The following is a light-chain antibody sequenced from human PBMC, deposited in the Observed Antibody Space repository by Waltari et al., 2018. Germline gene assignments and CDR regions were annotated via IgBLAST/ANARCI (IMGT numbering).Light chain of an antibody. CDR3: QQYYTTPFT. CDR1: HNILDSSNNKHH. V-gene: IGKV4-1*01. J-gene: IGKJ2*01. CDR2: WAF. Sequence: DIVMTQSPDSLAVSLGERATINCKPSHNILDSSNNKHHLAWYRQRPGQPPQVVIYWAFSRESGVPDRFTGSVSGTDFTLTISSLQADDVAVYYCQQYYTTPFTFGQGTKLEIK.